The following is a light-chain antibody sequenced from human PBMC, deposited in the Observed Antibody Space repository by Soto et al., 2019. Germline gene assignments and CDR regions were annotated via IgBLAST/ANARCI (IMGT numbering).Light chain of an antibody. CDR3: QQYHNWPPQYT. J-gene: IGKJ2*01. Sequence: EIVMTQSPASLSVSPGDGATLSCRASQSVASNVAWYQQKPGQGPRLLIHGASTRAVGVPARSSGSGSGTDFTLTISSLQSEDFAVYYCQQYHNWPPQYTFGQGTKLQI. CDR1: QSVASN. V-gene: IGKV3-15*01. CDR2: GAS.